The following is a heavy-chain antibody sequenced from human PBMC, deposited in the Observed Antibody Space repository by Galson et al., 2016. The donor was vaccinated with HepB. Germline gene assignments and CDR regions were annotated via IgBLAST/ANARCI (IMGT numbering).Heavy chain of an antibody. V-gene: IGHV4-59*01. J-gene: IGHJ2*01. CDR1: GGSINFYY. CDR2: IYYSGNT. CDR3: ARDRIAVTGWYFAL. Sequence: SETLSLTCTVSGGSINFYYWSWIRQSPGKGLEWIGQIYYSGNTKYNPSLKSRVTISADTPKNQFSLNLTSVTAADTAVYYCARDRIAVTGWYFALRGRGTLVTVSS. D-gene: IGHD6-19*01.